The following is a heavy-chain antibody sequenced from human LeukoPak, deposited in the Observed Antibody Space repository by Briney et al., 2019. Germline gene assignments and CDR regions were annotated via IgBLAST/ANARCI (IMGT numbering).Heavy chain of an antibody. CDR1: GGSISSGDFP. CDR3: ARGFYGAGSHFDY. Sequence: NPSQTLSLTCAVSGGSISSGDFPWSWIRQPPGKGLEWIGYIFHTGHTSYNPSLKSRVTISVDMSKNQLSMSLTSVTAADTAVYYCARGFYGAGSHFDYWGQGTLVTVSS. CDR2: IFHTGHT. D-gene: IGHD3-10*01. V-gene: IGHV4-30-2*01. J-gene: IGHJ4*02.